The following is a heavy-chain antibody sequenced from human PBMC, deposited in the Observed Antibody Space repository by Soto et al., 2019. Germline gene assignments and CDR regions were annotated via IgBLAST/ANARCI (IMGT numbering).Heavy chain of an antibody. CDR1: GGSFSGYY. CDR3: ASCRGYYYGSGSYYQNH. V-gene: IGHV4-34*01. J-gene: IGHJ4*02. CDR2: INHSGST. D-gene: IGHD3-10*01. Sequence: SETLSLTCAVYGGSFSGYYWSWIRQPPGKGLEWIGEINHSGSTNYNPSLKSRVTISVDTSKNQFSLKLSSVTAADTAVYYCASCRGYYYGSGSYYQNHWGQGTLVTVS.